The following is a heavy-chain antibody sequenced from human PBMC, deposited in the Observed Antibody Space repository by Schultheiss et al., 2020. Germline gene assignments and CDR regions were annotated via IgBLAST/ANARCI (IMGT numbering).Heavy chain of an antibody. J-gene: IGHJ4*02. Sequence: GGSLRLSCAASGFTFSSYSMNWVRQAPGKGLEWVAVISYDGSNKYYADSVKGRFTISRDNSKNTLYLQMNSLRAEDTAVYYCAKVYSYGRGYFDYWGQGTLVTVSS. V-gene: IGHV3-30*18. CDR2: ISYDGSNK. D-gene: IGHD5-18*01. CDR1: GFTFSSYS. CDR3: AKVYSYGRGYFDY.